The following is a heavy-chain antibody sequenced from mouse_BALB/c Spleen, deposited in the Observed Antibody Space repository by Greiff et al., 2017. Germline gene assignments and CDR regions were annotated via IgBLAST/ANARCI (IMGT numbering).Heavy chain of an antibody. CDR3: ARGDVGFAY. D-gene: IGHD3-3*01. Sequence: VQRVESGAELMKPGASVKISCKATGYTFSSYWIEWVKQRPGHGLEWIGEILPGSGSTNYNEKFKGKATFTADTSSNTAYMQLSSLTSEDSAVYYCARGDVGFAYWGQGTLVTVSA. V-gene: IGHV1-9*01. CDR1: GYTFSSYW. J-gene: IGHJ3*01. CDR2: ILPGSGST.